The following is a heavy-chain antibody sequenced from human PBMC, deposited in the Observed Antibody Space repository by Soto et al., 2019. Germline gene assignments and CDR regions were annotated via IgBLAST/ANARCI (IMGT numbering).Heavy chain of an antibody. CDR3: ARGIKYGAYSRWFDP. Sequence: ASVKVSCKASGYTFTSYDINWVRQATGQGLEYLGWMNPSSGNTAYVQKFQGRVTMTWDTSITTAYMELSSLRSEDTAVYFCARGIKYGAYSRWFDPWGQGTLLTVSS. CDR1: GYTFTSYD. CDR2: MNPSSGNT. V-gene: IGHV1-8*01. D-gene: IGHD4-17*01. J-gene: IGHJ5*02.